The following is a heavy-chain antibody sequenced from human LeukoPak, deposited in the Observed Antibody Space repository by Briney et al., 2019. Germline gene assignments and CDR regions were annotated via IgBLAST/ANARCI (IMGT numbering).Heavy chain of an antibody. Sequence: PGGSLRLSCAASGFTFSSYAMHWVRQAPGKGLEWVAVISYDGSNKYYADSVKGRFTISRDNSKNTLYLQMNSLRAEDTAVYYCARTIAVAGPDAFDIWGQGTMVTVSS. J-gene: IGHJ3*02. CDR3: ARTIAVAGPDAFDI. V-gene: IGHV3-30*04. D-gene: IGHD6-19*01. CDR1: GFTFSSYA. CDR2: ISYDGSNK.